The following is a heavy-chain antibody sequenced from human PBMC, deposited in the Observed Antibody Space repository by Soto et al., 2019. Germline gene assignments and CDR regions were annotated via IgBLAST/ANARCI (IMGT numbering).Heavy chain of an antibody. CDR2: INPNSGGT. CDR1: GYSFTGYY. J-gene: IGHJ4*02. D-gene: IGHD6-19*01. V-gene: IGHV1-2*02. Sequence: ASVKVSCKTSGYSFTGYYIHWVRQAPGQGLEWMGWINPNSGGTNYAQKFQGRVTMTRDTSISTAYMELSRLRSDDTAVYYCARDTPDPIYSRGWFSIDYWGQGTLVTVSS. CDR3: ARDTPDPIYSRGWFSIDY.